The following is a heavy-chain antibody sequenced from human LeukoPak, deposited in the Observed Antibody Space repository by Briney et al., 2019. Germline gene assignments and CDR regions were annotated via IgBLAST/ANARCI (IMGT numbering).Heavy chain of an antibody. J-gene: IGHJ4*02. CDR3: ARQVGATTLIDS. D-gene: IGHD1-26*01. Sequence: SETLSLTCTVSAGSMSSRNHYWDWIRQPPGKGLEWIGSIYLIGTNYSSLSLKSRVTISVDTAKHQLSLTLRSVTAADTALYYCARQVGATTLIDSWGQGTLVTVSS. CDR1: AGSMSSRNHY. V-gene: IGHV4-39*01. CDR2: IYLIGTN.